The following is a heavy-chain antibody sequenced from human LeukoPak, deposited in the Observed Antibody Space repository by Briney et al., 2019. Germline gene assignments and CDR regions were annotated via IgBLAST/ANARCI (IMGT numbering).Heavy chain of an antibody. CDR2: MHPTGDST. CDR3: ARHDFDLPMIYSFFVH. V-gene: IGHV1-46*01. J-gene: IGHJ5*02. D-gene: IGHD3-3*01. CDR1: GYTFTKYY. Sequence: GASVKVSCKASGYTFTKYYMNWVRQAPGQGLEWMGIMHPTGDSTNYAQKFQGRVTLTRDTSTGTFYMELSSLTSEDTAVYYCARHDFDLPMIYSFFVHWGQGTLVIASS.